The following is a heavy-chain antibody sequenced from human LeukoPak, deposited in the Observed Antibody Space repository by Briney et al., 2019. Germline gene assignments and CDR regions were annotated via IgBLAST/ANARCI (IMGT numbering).Heavy chain of an antibody. D-gene: IGHD6-6*01. CDR1: GFTFSSYG. CDR3: ARESSSSRVDAFDI. CDR2: ISSSSSYI. Sequence: GGSLRLSCAASGFTFSSYGMHWVRQAPGKGLEWVSSISSSSSYIYYADSVKGRFTISRDNAKNSLYLQMNSLRAEDTAVYYCARESSSSRVDAFDIWGQGTMVTVSS. J-gene: IGHJ3*02. V-gene: IGHV3-21*01.